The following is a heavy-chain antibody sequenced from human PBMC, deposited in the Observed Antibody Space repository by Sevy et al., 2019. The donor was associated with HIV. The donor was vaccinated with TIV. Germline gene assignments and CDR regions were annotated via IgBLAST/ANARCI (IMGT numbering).Heavy chain of an antibody. CDR2: IHQSGST. Sequence: SETLSLTCSVFGASFSDYYWSWIRQPPGKGLEWIGEIHQSGSTNYNPSLRSRVIISVDRSKNQFSLNRRSVSAADTAVYFCTRVGGFYDKGFVSWGQGTLVTVSS. CDR1: GASFSDYY. CDR3: TRVGGFYDKGFVS. V-gene: IGHV4-34*01. J-gene: IGHJ4*02. D-gene: IGHD3-22*01.